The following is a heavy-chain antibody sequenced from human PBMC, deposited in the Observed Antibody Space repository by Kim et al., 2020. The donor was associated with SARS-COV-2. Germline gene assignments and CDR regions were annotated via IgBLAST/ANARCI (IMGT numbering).Heavy chain of an antibody. Sequence: GGSLRLSCAASGFTFSSYEMNWVRQAPGKGLEWVSYISSSGSTIYYADSVKGRFTISRDNAKNSLYLQMNSLRAEDTAVYYCARDRGYCSGGSCYSGDYWGQGTLVTVSS. CDR3: ARDRGYCSGGSCYSGDY. CDR1: GFTFSSYE. D-gene: IGHD2-15*01. V-gene: IGHV3-48*03. J-gene: IGHJ4*02. CDR2: ISSSGSTI.